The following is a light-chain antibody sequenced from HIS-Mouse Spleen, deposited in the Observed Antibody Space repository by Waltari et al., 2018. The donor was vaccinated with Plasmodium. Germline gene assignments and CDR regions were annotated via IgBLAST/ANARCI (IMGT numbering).Light chain of an antibody. CDR1: RSDVGGYNY. V-gene: IGLV2-11*01. CDR2: DVS. J-gene: IGLJ3*02. CDR3: CSYAGSYTWV. Sequence: PRSVSGSPGQSVTISCTGTRSDVGGYNYVSWYQQHPGKAPKLMIYDVSKRPSGVPDRFSGSKSGNTASLTISGLQAEDEADYYCCSYAGSYTWVFGGGTKLTVL.